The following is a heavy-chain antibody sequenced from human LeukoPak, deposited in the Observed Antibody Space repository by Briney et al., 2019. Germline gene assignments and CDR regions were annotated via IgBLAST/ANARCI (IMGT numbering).Heavy chain of an antibody. J-gene: IGHJ4*02. Sequence: GGSLRLSCAASGFTFSDYYMSWIRQAPGKGLEWVSYISSSSSYTNYADSVKGRFTISRDNSKNTLYLQMNSLRAEDTAVYYCASRTESGYTYGYLDFWGQGTLVTVSS. CDR2: ISSSSSYT. V-gene: IGHV3-11*03. CDR1: GFTFSDYY. D-gene: IGHD5-18*01. CDR3: ASRTESGYTYGYLDF.